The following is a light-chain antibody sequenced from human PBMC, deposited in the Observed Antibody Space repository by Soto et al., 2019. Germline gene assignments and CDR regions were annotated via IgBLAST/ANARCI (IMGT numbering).Light chain of an antibody. CDR1: QSVSSN. CDR2: GAS. J-gene: IGKJ4*01. Sequence: SLSPATLSFSPGERAALSCRASQSVSSNLAWYQQKPGQAPRLLIYGASSRATGSPDRFSGSGSGTDFTLTISRLEPEDFAVYYCQQFASYPLTFGGGTKV. V-gene: IGKV3-20*01. CDR3: QQFASYPLT.